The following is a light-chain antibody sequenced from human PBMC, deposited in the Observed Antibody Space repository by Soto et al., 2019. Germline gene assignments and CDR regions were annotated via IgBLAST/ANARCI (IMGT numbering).Light chain of an antibody. CDR3: QQFSSSAPIT. Sequence: EIVWTQSPGTLSLSPGERATLSCRASQSFSSTYLAWYQQKPGQAPRLLNYGASSRATGIPDRFSGSGSGTDFPLTISRLEPEDFAVYYCQQFSSSAPITFGQRTRLEI. CDR2: GAS. J-gene: IGKJ5*01. V-gene: IGKV3-20*01. CDR1: QSFSSTY.